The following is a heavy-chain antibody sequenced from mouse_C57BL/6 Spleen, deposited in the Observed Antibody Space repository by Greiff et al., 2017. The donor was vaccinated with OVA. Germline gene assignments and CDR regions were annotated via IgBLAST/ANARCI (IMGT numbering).Heavy chain of an antibody. D-gene: IGHD1-1*01. V-gene: IGHV1-81*01. Sequence: QVQLKQSGAELARPGASVKLSCKASGYTFTSYGISWVKQRTGQGLEWIGEIYPRSGNTYYNEKFKGKATLTADKSSSTAYMELRSLTSEDSAVYFCATADGSSYAMDYWGQGTSVTVSS. CDR3: ATADGSSYAMDY. J-gene: IGHJ4*01. CDR2: IYPRSGNT. CDR1: GYTFTSYG.